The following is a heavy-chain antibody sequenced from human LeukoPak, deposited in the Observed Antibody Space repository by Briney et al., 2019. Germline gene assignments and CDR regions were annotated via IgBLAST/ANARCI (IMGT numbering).Heavy chain of an antibody. V-gene: IGHV4-30-4*08. D-gene: IGHD6-6*01. CDR1: GGSISSRDYY. Sequence: SETLSLTCNVSGGSISSRDYYWSWIRQPPGGGLEWIGYIYYTGTTYYNPSLQSRVSISVDRSKNQFSLKLSSVTAADTAVYYCARDPYSSSSGEAFDIWGQGTMVTVSS. CDR3: ARDPYSSSSGEAFDI. CDR2: IYYTGTT. J-gene: IGHJ3*02.